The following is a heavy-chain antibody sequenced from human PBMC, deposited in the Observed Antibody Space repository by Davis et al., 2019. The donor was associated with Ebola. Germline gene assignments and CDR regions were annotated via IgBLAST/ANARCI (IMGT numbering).Heavy chain of an antibody. CDR2: ISGSGGST. CDR3: AKDTRPLYYDFWSQSYYYYGMNV. J-gene: IGHJ6*02. CDR1: GFTFSSYA. V-gene: IGHV3-23*01. D-gene: IGHD3-3*01. Sequence: PGGSLRLSCAASGFTFSSYAMRWVRQAPGTGLEWLPAISGSGGSTYYADSVKGRFTISRDNSKNTLYLQMNSLRAEDTAVYYCAKDTRPLYYDFWSQSYYYYGMNVWGQGTTVTVSS.